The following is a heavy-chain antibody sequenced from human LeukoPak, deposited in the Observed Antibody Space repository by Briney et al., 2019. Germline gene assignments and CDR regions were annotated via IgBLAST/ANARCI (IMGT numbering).Heavy chain of an antibody. J-gene: IGHJ4*02. D-gene: IGHD3-22*01. CDR3: ARLLYDSSGYYYFDY. CDR2: IYYSGST. V-gene: IGHV4-39*01. Sequence: SETLSLTCTVSGGSISTTSYYWGWIRQPPGKGLEWIGSIYYSGSTYDSPSLKSRVTTSVDTSKNQFSLRLSSVTAADTAVYYYARLLYDSSGYYYFDYWGQGTLVTVSS. CDR1: GGSISTTSYY.